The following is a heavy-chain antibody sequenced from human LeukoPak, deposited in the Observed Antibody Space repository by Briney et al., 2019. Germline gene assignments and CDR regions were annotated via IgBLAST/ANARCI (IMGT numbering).Heavy chain of an antibody. Sequence: GASVKVSCKASGGTFSSYAISWVRQAPGQGLEWMGRIIPILGIANYAPKFQGRVTITADKSTSTAYMELSSLRSEDTAVYYCAREEYYGSGSYYNVKPYYFDYWGQGTLVTVSS. J-gene: IGHJ4*02. CDR2: IIPILGIA. CDR3: AREEYYGSGSYYNVKPYYFDY. V-gene: IGHV1-69*04. CDR1: GGTFSSYA. D-gene: IGHD3-10*01.